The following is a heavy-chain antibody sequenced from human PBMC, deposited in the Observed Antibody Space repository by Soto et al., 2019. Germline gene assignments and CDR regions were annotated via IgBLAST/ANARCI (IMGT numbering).Heavy chain of an antibody. J-gene: IGHJ5*02. CDR1: GFTFSSYS. CDR3: ARALGYCSSTSCHGWSLPPGWFDP. D-gene: IGHD2-2*01. V-gene: IGHV3-21*01. CDR2: IRSSSSYI. Sequence: GGSLRLSCAASGFTFSSYSMNWVRQAPGKGLEWVSSIRSSSSYIYYADSVKDRFTISRDNAKNSLFLQMNSLMAEDTAVYYCARALGYCSSTSCHGWSLPPGWFDPWGQGTLVTVSS.